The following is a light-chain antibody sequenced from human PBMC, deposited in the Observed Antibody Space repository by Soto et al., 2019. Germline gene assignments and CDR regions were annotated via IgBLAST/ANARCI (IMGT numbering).Light chain of an antibody. V-gene: IGLV2-14*01. CDR3: SSYTSSSTLD. Sequence: QSVLTQPASVSGSPGQSITISCTGTSSDVGGYNYVPWYQQHPGKAPKLMIYDVSNRPSGVSNRFSGSKSGNTASLTISGLQAEDEADYYCSSYTSSSTLDFGTGTKVTVL. J-gene: IGLJ1*01. CDR2: DVS. CDR1: SSDVGGYNY.